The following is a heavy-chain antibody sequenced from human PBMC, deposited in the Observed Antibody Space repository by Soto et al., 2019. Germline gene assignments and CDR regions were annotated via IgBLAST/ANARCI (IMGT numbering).Heavy chain of an antibody. D-gene: IGHD2-2*01. Sequence: PSETLSLTCTVSGGSISSGGYSWGWIRQPPGKGLEWIGTFYYSGSTYYNPSLESRVTISVDTSENQFSLKVSSVTAADTAVYYCARLGGYCTITSCYGYYGMDVWGQGTTVTVSS. V-gene: IGHV4-39*01. CDR2: FYYSGST. CDR1: GGSISSGGYS. CDR3: ARLGGYCTITSCYGYYGMDV. J-gene: IGHJ6*02.